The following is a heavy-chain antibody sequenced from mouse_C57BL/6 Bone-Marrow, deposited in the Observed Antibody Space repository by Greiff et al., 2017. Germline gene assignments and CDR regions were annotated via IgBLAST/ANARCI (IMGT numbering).Heavy chain of an antibody. CDR2: IHPNSGST. Sequence: QVQLQQPGAELVKPGASVKLSCKASGYTFNSYWMHWVKQRPGQGLEWIGMIHPNSGSTNYNEKFKSKATLTVDKSSRTAYMQLSSLTSDDSAVYYFAILNDYYASSYCYFAVWCTEATVSVSS. CDR1: GYTFNSYW. V-gene: IGHV1-64*01. J-gene: IGHJ1*03. D-gene: IGHD1-1*01. CDR3: AILNDYYASSYCYFAV.